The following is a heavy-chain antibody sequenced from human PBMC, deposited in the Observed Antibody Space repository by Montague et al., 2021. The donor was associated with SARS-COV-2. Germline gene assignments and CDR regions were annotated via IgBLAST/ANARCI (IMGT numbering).Heavy chain of an antibody. CDR1: GFTFSSYD. V-gene: IGHV3-13*04. CDR3: ARGDITMVQGVITYYYYYGMDV. D-gene: IGHD3-10*01. Sequence: SLRLSCAASGFTFSSYDMHWVRQATGKGLELVSAIGTAGDTYYPGSVKGRFTISRENAKNSLYLQMNSLRAGDTAVYYCARGDITMVQGVITYYYYYGMDVWGQGTTVTVSS. J-gene: IGHJ6*02. CDR2: IGTAGDT.